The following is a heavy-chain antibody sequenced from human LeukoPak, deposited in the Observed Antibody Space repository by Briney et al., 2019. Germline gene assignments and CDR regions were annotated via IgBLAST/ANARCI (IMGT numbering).Heavy chain of an antibody. J-gene: IGHJ3*02. CDR2: INPNSGGT. Sequence: ASVKVSCKASGYTFTGYYMHWVRQAPGQGLEWMGWINPNSGGTNYAQKFQGWVTMTRNTSISTAYMELSSLRSEDTAVYYCARGGLLWFGELLAHDAFDIWGQGTMVTVSS. D-gene: IGHD3-10*01. CDR3: ARGGLLWFGELLAHDAFDI. CDR1: GYTFTGYY. V-gene: IGHV1-2*04.